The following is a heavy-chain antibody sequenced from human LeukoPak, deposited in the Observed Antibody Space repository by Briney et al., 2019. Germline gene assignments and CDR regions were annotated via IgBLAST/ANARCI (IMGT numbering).Heavy chain of an antibody. J-gene: IGHJ4*02. CDR2: IRYDGSNK. CDR3: AKESHIVIDY. CDR1: RFTFSNYG. Sequence: GGSLRLSCAASRFTFSNYGMHWVRQAPGKGLEWVAFIRYDGSNKYYVDSVKGRFTISRDNSRNTLYLQMNSLRVEDTALYYCAKESHIVIDYWGQGTLVSVSS. V-gene: IGHV3-30*02. D-gene: IGHD2-21*01.